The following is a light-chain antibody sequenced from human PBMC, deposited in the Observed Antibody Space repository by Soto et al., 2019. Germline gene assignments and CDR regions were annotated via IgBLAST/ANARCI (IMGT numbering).Light chain of an antibody. CDR1: QTISSW. CDR3: QQYQSYWT. J-gene: IGKJ1*01. V-gene: IGKV1-5*03. Sequence: DIQMTQSPSTLSASVGDRVTITCRASQTISSWLAWYQQKPGKAPKLLIYKASTLKRGVPSRFSGSGSGTEFTLTISGLQPDDFATYYCQQYQSYWTFGQGTKVDI. CDR2: KAS.